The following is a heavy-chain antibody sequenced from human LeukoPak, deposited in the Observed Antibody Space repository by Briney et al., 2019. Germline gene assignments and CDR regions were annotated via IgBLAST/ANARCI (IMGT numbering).Heavy chain of an antibody. CDR3: ARARHYYDSSGFVY. Sequence: GGSVRLSCAASGFTFSDYYMSWIRQAPGKGLEWVSYISSSSSYTNYADSVKGRFTISRDNAKNSLYLQMNSLRAEDTAVYYCARARHYYDSSGFVYWGQGTLVTVSS. D-gene: IGHD3-22*01. CDR1: GFTFSDYY. V-gene: IGHV3-11*06. J-gene: IGHJ4*02. CDR2: ISSSSSYT.